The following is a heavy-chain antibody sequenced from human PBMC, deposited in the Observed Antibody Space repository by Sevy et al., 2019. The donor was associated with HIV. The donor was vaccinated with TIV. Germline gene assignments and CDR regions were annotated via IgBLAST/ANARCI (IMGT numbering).Heavy chain of an antibody. Sequence: ASVKVSCKASGYTFTSYGISWVRQAPGQGLEWMGWISAYNGNTNYAQKLQGRVTMTTDTSTITAYMELRSLRSDDTAVYYCARDTPAMGIDFWSGYYTQPFDYWGQGTLVTVSS. V-gene: IGHV1-18*01. J-gene: IGHJ4*02. CDR3: ARDTPAMGIDFWSGYYTQPFDY. D-gene: IGHD3-3*01. CDR1: GYTFTSYG. CDR2: ISAYNGNT.